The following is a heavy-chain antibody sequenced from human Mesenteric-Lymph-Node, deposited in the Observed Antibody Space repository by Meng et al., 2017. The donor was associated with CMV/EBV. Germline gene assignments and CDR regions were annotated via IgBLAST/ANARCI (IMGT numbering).Heavy chain of an antibody. J-gene: IGHJ4*02. V-gene: IGHV3-23*01. CDR2: ISGSGDST. Sequence: GLPFSSHAMSWVRQAPGKGLEWVSGISGSGDSTFYADSVKGRFTLSRDNSKNTLYLQMNSLRAEDTAVYYCARGYCSSGNCYAVFDYWGQGTLVTVSS. D-gene: IGHD2-15*01. CDR3: ARGYCSSGNCYAVFDY. CDR1: GLPFSSHA.